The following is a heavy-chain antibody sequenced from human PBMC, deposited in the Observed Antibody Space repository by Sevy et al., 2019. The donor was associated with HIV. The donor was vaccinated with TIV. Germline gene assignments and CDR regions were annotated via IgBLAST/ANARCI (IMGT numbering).Heavy chain of an antibody. V-gene: IGHV4-59*01. Sequence: SETLSLTCTVSGGSISSYYWSWIRQPPGKGLEWIGYIYYSGSTNYNPPLKSRVTISVDTSKNQFSLKLSSVTAADTAVYYCARAKYGDYAWYFDLWGRGTLVTVSS. J-gene: IGHJ2*01. CDR1: GGSISSYY. CDR2: IYYSGST. D-gene: IGHD4-17*01. CDR3: ARAKYGDYAWYFDL.